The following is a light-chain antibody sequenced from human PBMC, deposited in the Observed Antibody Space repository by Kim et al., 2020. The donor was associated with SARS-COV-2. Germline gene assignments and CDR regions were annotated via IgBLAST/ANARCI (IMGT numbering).Light chain of an antibody. J-gene: IGKJ1*01. V-gene: IGKV3-15*01. CDR2: DAT. CDR1: QTIKNR. Sequence: SPGGRAALSCRASQTIKNRFVWYQHKPGQAARLLMYDATTRSTGVPARFIGSGSETDFTLTISSLQSEDFAVYYCQQSNDWPPLTFGQGTKVDIK. CDR3: QQSNDWPPLT.